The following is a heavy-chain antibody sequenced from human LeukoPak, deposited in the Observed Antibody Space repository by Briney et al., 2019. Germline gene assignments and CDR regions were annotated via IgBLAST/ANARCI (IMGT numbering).Heavy chain of an antibody. Sequence: GGSLSLSCPASGFSFSTYWMHWVRQAPGKGLVWVSRISSDGSSTTYADSVQGRFTISRDNAKNTLYLQMNSLRAEDTAVYYCARVGLHCSGGSCYDYWGQGTLVTVSS. J-gene: IGHJ4*02. V-gene: IGHV3-74*01. D-gene: IGHD2-15*01. CDR2: ISSDGSST. CDR1: GFSFSTYW. CDR3: ARVGLHCSGGSCYDY.